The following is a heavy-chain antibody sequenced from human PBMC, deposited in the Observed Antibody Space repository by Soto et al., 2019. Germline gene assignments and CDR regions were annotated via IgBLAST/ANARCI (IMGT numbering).Heavy chain of an antibody. CDR3: ARGRSSSDRFTYYYYGMDV. V-gene: IGHV1-69*01. J-gene: IGHJ6*02. CDR2: IIPIFGTA. D-gene: IGHD6-13*01. Sequence: QVQLVQSGAEVKKPWSSVKVSCKASGGTFSSYAISWVRQAPGQGLEWMGGIIPIFGTANYAQKFQGRVTITADESTSTAYMELSSLRSEDTAVYYCARGRSSSDRFTYYYYGMDVWGQGTTVTVSS. CDR1: GGTFSSYA.